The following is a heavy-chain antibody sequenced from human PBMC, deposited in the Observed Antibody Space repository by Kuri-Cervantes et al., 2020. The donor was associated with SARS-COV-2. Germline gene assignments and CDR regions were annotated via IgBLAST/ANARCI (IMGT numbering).Heavy chain of an antibody. CDR2: INHSGST. V-gene: IGHV4-34*01. J-gene: IGHJ4*02. Sequence: EALNISCAVYGGSFSGYYWSWIRQPPGKGLEWSGEINHSGSTNYNPSLQSRVTISVDTSQNQSSLKLSSVTAADPAVYYCARGQRIPMVRGVVGFDYWGQGTLVTVSS. CDR3: ARGQRIPMVRGVVGFDY. CDR1: GGSFSGYY. D-gene: IGHD3-10*01.